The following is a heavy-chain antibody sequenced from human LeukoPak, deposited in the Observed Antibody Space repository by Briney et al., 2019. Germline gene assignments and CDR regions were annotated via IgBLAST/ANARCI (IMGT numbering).Heavy chain of an antibody. CDR1: GGSIRSSSYY. CDR3: ARGTSYYRPLAFDI. D-gene: IGHD3-22*01. V-gene: IGHV4-39*07. J-gene: IGHJ3*02. Sequence: SETLSLTCTVSGGSIRSSSYYWGWIRQSPGQGLEWIGSFRYSGSTNYNPSLKSRVTISVDTSKNQFSLKLSSVTAADTAVYYCARGTSYYRPLAFDIWGQGTMVTVSS. CDR2: FRYSGST.